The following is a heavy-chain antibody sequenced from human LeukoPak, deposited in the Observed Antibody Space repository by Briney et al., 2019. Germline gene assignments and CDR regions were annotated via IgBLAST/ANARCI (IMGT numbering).Heavy chain of an antibody. V-gene: IGHV1-69*01. CDR3: ARETVSGGWYRYWFDP. CDR1: GGTFSSYA. CDR2: IIPIFGTA. Sequence: GSSVTVSCKASGGTFSSYASSWVRQAPGQGLEWMGGIIPIFGTANYAQKFQGRVTITADESTSTAYMELSSLRSEDTAVYYCARETVSGGWYRYWFDPWGQVTLVTVSS. J-gene: IGHJ5*02. D-gene: IGHD6-19*01.